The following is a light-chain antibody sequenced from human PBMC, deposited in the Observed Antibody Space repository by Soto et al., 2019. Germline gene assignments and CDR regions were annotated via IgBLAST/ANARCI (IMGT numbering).Light chain of an antibody. CDR3: QQYENLPPYT. CDR1: QDISNY. V-gene: IGKV1-33*01. CDR2: DAS. Sequence: DIPMTQSPSSLSASVGDRVTITCQASQDISNYLNWYQQKPGKAPKLLIYDASNLETGVPSRFSGSGSGTDFTFTISSLRPEDVATYYCQQYENLPPYTFGQGTKLEIK. J-gene: IGKJ2*01.